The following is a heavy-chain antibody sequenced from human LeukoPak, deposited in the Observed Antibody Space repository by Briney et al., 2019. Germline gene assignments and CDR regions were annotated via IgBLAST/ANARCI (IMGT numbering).Heavy chain of an antibody. Sequence: GGSLRLSCAASGFTFSSYWMHWVRQAPGKGPLWVSHINGDGSTTNYADSVKGRFTISRDNAKNTLYLQMNSLRAEDTAVYYCSEAASVRGVSYWGQGTLVTVSS. J-gene: IGHJ4*02. CDR1: GFTFSSYW. V-gene: IGHV3-74*01. CDR2: INGDGSTT. CDR3: SEAASVRGVSY. D-gene: IGHD3-10*01.